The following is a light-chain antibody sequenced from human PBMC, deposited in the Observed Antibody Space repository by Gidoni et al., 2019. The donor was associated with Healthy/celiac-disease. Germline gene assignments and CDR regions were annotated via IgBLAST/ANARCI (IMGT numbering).Light chain of an antibody. V-gene: IGKV2-28*01. CDR2: LGS. Sequence: DIVMTQSPLSLPVTPGEPASISCRSSPSLLHSNGYNYLDWYLQKPGQSPQLLIYLGSNRTSGVPDRFSGSGSGKDFTLKISRVEAEDVGVYYCMQALQTPTFXXXTKVEIK. CDR3: MQALQTPT. CDR1: PSLLHSNGYNY. J-gene: IGKJ1*01.